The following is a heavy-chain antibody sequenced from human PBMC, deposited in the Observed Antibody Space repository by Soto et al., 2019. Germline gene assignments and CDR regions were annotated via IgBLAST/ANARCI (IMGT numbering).Heavy chain of an antibody. CDR2: ISAYNGNT. J-gene: IGHJ6*02. CDR3: ARDGLREVVVITSYYYYGMDV. D-gene: IGHD3-22*01. V-gene: IGHV1-18*01. Sequence: GASVKVSCKASGYTFTSYGISWVRQAPGQGLEWMGWISAYNGNTNYAQKLQGRVTMTTDTSTSTAYMELRSLRSDDTAVYYCARDGLREVVVITSYYYYGMDVWGQGTTVTVSS. CDR1: GYTFTSYG.